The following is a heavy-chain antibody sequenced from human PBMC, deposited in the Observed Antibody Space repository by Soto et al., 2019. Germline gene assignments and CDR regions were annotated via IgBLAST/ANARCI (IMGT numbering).Heavy chain of an antibody. CDR2: INPNSGGT. V-gene: IGHV1-2*04. Sequence: ASVKVSCKASGFTFTSSSVQWVRQAPGQGLEWMGWINPNSGGTNYAQKFQGWVTMTRDTSISTAYMELSRLRSDDTAVYYCAREWFGELYPYYYGMDVWGQGTTVTVSS. J-gene: IGHJ6*02. D-gene: IGHD3-10*01. CDR1: GFTFTSSS. CDR3: AREWFGELYPYYYGMDV.